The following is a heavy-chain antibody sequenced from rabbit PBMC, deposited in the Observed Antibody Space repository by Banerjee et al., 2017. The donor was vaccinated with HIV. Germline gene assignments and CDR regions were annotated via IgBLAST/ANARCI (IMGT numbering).Heavy chain of an antibody. V-gene: IGHV1S40*01. CDR3: ARGDADSGGYRSFNL. J-gene: IGHJ4*01. Sequence: QQLVESGGGLVKPGASLTLSCKASGFTLSSYYMCWVRQAPGKGLEWIGCIYTGNGVTYYASWAKGRFTISKTSSTTVTLQMTSLTAADTATYFCARGDADSGGYRSFNLWGQGTLVTVS. CDR1: GFTLSSYY. D-gene: IGHD1-1*01. CDR2: IYTGNGVT.